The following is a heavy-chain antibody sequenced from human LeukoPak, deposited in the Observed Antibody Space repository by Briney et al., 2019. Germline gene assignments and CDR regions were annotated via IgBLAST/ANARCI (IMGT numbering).Heavy chain of an antibody. Sequence: SMKVSSKASGGTFSSYAISWVRQAPGHGLEWMEGIIPIVGPANYAKKFQGRVTIAEDESTSTAYMELTGLRSEDTAVHYCARGCGGGDCYDYWGQRTLVTVSS. CDR1: GGTFSSYA. CDR3: ARGCGGGDCYDY. CDR2: IIPIVGPA. D-gene: IGHD2-21*01. V-gene: IGHV1-69*01. J-gene: IGHJ4*02.